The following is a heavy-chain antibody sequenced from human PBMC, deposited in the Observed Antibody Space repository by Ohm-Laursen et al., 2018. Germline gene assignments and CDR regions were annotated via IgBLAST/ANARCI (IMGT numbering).Heavy chain of an antibody. J-gene: IGHJ3*02. Sequence: SETLSLTWTVSGGSMNNYFWTWIRQPAGKGLEWIGRISSSGSSNYNPSLKSRVTMSVDTSRNQFSLKLSSVTAADTAVYYCARANYYDSSGSDAFDIWGQGTMVTVSS. V-gene: IGHV4-4*07. CDR1: GGSMNNYF. D-gene: IGHD3-22*01. CDR2: ISSSGSS. CDR3: ARANYYDSSGSDAFDI.